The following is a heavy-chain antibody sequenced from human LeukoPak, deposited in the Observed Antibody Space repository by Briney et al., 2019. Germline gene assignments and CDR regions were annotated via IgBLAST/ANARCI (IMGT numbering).Heavy chain of an antibody. J-gene: IGHJ4*02. D-gene: IGHD5-18*01. CDR3: ARGGYSYKFDY. CDR2: IYYSGST. V-gene: IGHV4-59*01. Sequence: PSETLSLTCTVSGCSISSYYWSWIRQPPGKGLEWMGYIYYSGSTNYNPSLKSRVTISVDTSKNQFSLKLSSVPAADTAVYYCARGGYSYKFDYWGQGTLVTVSS. CDR1: GCSISSYY.